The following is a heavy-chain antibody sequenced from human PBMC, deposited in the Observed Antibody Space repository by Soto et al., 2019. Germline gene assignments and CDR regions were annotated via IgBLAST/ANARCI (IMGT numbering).Heavy chain of an antibody. J-gene: IGHJ6*03. CDR3: ARQGSCSGGSCYSRYYYYYYMDV. Sequence: PSETLSLTCTVSGGSISSSSYYWGWIRQPPGKGLEWIGSIYYSGSTYYNPSLKSRVTISVDTSKNQFSLKLSSVTAADTAVYYCARQGSCSGGSCYSRYYYYYYMDVWGKGTTVTVSS. V-gene: IGHV4-39*01. CDR1: GGSISSSSYY. D-gene: IGHD2-15*01. CDR2: IYYSGST.